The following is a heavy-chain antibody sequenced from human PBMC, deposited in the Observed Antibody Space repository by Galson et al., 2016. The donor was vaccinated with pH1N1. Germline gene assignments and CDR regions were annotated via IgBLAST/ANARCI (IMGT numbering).Heavy chain of an antibody. CDR1: GGPFTTYA. J-gene: IGHJ5*02. D-gene: IGHD3-16*01. CDR2: INPIFDTP. V-gene: IGHV1-69*05. Sequence: SVKVSCKAAGGPFTTYAITRLRQAPGQGLEWMGGINPIFDTPNYAQKFQGRLTITTDESTGTAYMELGSLTSVDTAIYYCAKDGGIGGGFDPWGQGTLVTVSS. CDR3: AKDGGIGGGFDP.